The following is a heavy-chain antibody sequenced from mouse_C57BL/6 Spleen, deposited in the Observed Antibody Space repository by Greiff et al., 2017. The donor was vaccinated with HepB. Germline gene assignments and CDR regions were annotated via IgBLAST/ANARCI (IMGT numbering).Heavy chain of an antibody. J-gene: IGHJ1*03. CDR2: IDPSDSYT. D-gene: IGHD2-1*01. CDR3: ARDYGNSLYWYFDV. CDR1: GYTFTSYW. V-gene: IGHV1-59*01. Sequence: QVQLQQPGAELVRPGTSVKLSCKASGYTFTSYWMHWVKQRPGQGLEWIGVIDPSDSYTNYNQKFKGKATLTVDTSSSTAYMQLSSLTSEDSAVYYCARDYGNSLYWYFDVWGTGTTVTVAS.